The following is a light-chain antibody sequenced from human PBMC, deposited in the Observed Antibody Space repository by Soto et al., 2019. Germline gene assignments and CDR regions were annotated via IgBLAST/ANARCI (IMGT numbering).Light chain of an antibody. J-gene: IGKJ2*01. V-gene: IGKV3-20*01. Sequence: EIVLTQSPGTLSLSPGERATLSCRASQSVSSSSLAWYQQKPGQAPTLLIYGASSRATGIPDRFSGSGSGTDFTLTISRLEPEDFAVYYCQQYSISLYTFGQGTKLEIK. CDR2: GAS. CDR3: QQYSISLYT. CDR1: QSVSSSS.